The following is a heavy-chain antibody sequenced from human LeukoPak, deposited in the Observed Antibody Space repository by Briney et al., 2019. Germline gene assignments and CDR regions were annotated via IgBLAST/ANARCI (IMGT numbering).Heavy chain of an antibody. D-gene: IGHD1-26*01. CDR3: ARRVAGSYHDAFDI. V-gene: IGHV5-51*01. CDR1: EYSFTSYW. CDR2: IYPGDSDT. Sequence: GESLKISCPGSEYSFTSYWIGWVRRMPGKGLEWMGIIYPGDSDTRYSPSFQGQVTTSADKSISTAYLQWSSLRASDTAMYYCARRVAGSYHDAFDIWGQGTMVTVSS. J-gene: IGHJ3*02.